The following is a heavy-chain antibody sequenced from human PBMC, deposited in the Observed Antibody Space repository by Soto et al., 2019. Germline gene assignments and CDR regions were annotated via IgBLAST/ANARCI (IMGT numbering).Heavy chain of an antibody. D-gene: IGHD3-16*01. CDR1: GYTFTSYA. CDR3: ARSPTFGGFDI. J-gene: IGHJ3*02. Sequence: QVQLVQSGAEEKKPGASVKVSCKASGYTFTSYAMHWVRQAPGQRLEWMGWINAGNGNTKYSQKFQGRVTITRDTSASTAYMELSSLRSEHTAVYYCARSPTFGGFDIWGQGTMVTVSS. V-gene: IGHV1-3*05. CDR2: INAGNGNT.